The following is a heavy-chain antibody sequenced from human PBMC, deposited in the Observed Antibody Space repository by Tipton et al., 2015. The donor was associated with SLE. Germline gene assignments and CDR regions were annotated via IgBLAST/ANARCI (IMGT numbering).Heavy chain of an antibody. Sequence: QVQLVQSGAEVKKPGASVKVSCKASGYTFTTYGISWVRQAPGQGLEWMGGIIPIFGTVNYAQKFQGRVTITADESTRTAYMELSSLRSEDTAVYYCALTVTTDYYGMDVWGQGTTVTVSS. D-gene: IGHD4-17*01. V-gene: IGHV1-69*01. CDR3: ALTVTTDYYGMDV. J-gene: IGHJ6*02. CDR2: IIPIFGTV. CDR1: GYTFTTYG.